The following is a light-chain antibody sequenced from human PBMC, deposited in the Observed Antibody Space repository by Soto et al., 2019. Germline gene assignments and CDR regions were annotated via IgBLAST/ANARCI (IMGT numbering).Light chain of an antibody. CDR3: HKYHTWPVT. V-gene: IGKV3-15*01. CDR1: QGTNRK. Sequence: IARTQSPATLSVSPGERITFSCRASQGTNRKLAWYQPKAGQAPRLLISSASTGATGIPARFSGSGSGTEFTLTINSLQSEASAVYYCHKYHTWPVTFGGGTKVDIK. J-gene: IGKJ4*01. CDR2: SAS.